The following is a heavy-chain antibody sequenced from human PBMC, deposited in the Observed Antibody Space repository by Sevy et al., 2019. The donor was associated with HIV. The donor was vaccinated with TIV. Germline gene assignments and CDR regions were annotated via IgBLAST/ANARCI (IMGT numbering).Heavy chain of an antibody. D-gene: IGHD5-18*01. CDR2: IYYSGST. J-gene: IGHJ4*02. CDR1: GGSISSGDYY. Sequence: SETLSLTCTVSGGSISSGDYYWSWIRQPPGKGLEWIGYIYYSGSTYYNPSLKSRVTISVDTSKNQFSLKLSSVTAADTAVYYCAITDPVDTAMVTIGSFVYWGQGTLVTVSS. CDR3: AITDPVDTAMVTIGSFVY. V-gene: IGHV4-30-4*01.